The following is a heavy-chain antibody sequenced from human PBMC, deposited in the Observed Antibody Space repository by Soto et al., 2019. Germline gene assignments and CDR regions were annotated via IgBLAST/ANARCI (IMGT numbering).Heavy chain of an antibody. CDR1: GFTFSDYY. V-gene: IGHV3-11*06. J-gene: IGHJ3*02. CDR2: ISSSSSYT. CDR3: ARPRSGSYYPHDAFDI. D-gene: IGHD1-26*01. Sequence: QVQLVESGGGLVKPGGSLRLSCAASGFTFSDYYMSRIRQAPGKGLEWVSYISSSSSYTNYADSVKGRFTISRDNAKNSLYLQMNSLRAEDTAVYYCARPRSGSYYPHDAFDIWGQGTMVTVSS.